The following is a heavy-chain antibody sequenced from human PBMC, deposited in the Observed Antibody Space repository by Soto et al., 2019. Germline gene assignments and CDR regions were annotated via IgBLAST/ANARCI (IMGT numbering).Heavy chain of an antibody. CDR3: ARDQSFDRSYYYGIDV. Sequence: QVHLVQSGAEVKKPGASVKVSCKTSGYPFTSYGIGWVRQAPGQGLEWMAWISPYNGNTYFAQKFQGRVTLTTDTSTTTVYMELRSLRSDDTAVHYCARDQSFDRSYYYGIDVWGQGTTVIVS. CDR2: ISPYNGNT. V-gene: IGHV1-18*01. J-gene: IGHJ6*02. CDR1: GYPFTSYG.